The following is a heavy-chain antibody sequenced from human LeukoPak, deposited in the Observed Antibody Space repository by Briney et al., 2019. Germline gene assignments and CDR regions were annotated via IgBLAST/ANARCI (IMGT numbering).Heavy chain of an antibody. CDR3: ARTYYDFLSGHRYYFDY. J-gene: IGHJ4*02. CDR2: IYDSGST. D-gene: IGHD3-3*01. CDR1: GGSISSYY. V-gene: IGHV4-59*01. Sequence: PSETLSLTCTASGGSISSYYLSWLRQPPGKGLEWIGYIYDSGSTNYNPSLTSRVTISVDTSKNHFSLKLGSVTAAGTAVYYCARTYYDFLSGHRYYFDYWGQGTLVTVSS.